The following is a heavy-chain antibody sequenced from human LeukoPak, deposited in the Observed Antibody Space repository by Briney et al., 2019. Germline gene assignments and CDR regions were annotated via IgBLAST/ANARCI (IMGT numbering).Heavy chain of an antibody. CDR1: GYTFTNYD. V-gene: IGHV1-8*02. Sequence: GASVKVSCKASGYTFTNYDINWVRQAPGQGLEWMGWMNPNSGHTGYAQKFQGRVTMTRSTSMTTAYMELSSLRSEDTAVYYCARGHSTSYYYYYMDVWGKGTTVTISS. CDR3: ARGHSTSYYYYYMDV. J-gene: IGHJ6*03. CDR2: MNPNSGHT.